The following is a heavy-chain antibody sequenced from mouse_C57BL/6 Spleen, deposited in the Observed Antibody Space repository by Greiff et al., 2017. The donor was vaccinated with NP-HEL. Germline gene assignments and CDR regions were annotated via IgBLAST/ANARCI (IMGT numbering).Heavy chain of an antibody. CDR1: GYTFTSYW. CDR3: ARGGVGRWFAY. V-gene: IGHV1-52*01. J-gene: IGHJ3*01. D-gene: IGHD4-1*01. Sequence: QVQLQQPGAELVRPGSSVKLSCKASGYTFTSYWMHWVKQRPIQGLEWIGNIDPSDSETHYNQKFKDKATLTVDKSSSTAYMQLSSLTSEDSAVYCCARGGVGRWFAYWGQGTLVTVSA. CDR2: IDPSDSET.